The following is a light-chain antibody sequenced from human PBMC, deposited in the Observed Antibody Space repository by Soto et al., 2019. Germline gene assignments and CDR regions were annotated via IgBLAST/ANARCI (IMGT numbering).Light chain of an antibody. CDR1: QIVTNRY. CDR3: QQYGSSPGT. V-gene: IGKV3-20*01. Sequence: EIVLTQSPGTLSFSAVERATLSCRASQIVTNRYLAWYQQKPGQAPRLLIYGASSRATGIPDRFSGSGSGTDFTLTISRLEPEDFALYYCQQYGSSPGTFGQGTKVDIK. J-gene: IGKJ1*01. CDR2: GAS.